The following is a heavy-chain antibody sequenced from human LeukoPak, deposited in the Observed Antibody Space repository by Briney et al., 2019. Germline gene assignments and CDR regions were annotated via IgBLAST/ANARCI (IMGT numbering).Heavy chain of an antibody. CDR1: GFTFSDYY. CDR2: IYSSSSYT. Sequence: GGSLRLSCAASGFTFSDYYMSWIRQAPGKGLEWVSYIYSSSSYTNYADSVKGRFTISRDNAKNSLYLQINSLRAEDTAVYYCARKKERGSGSYYYAFDIWGQGTMVTVS. CDR3: ARKKERGSGSYYYAFDI. V-gene: IGHV3-11*03. D-gene: IGHD3-10*01. J-gene: IGHJ3*02.